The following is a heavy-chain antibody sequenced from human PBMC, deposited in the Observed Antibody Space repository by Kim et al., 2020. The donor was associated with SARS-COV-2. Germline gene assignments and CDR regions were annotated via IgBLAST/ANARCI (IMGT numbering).Heavy chain of an antibody. CDR3: ASGRSSSPYFDY. D-gene: IGHD6-6*01. J-gene: IGHJ4*02. CDR1: GGSFSGYY. CDR2: INHSGST. Sequence: SETLSLTCAVYGGSFSGYYWSWIRQPPGKGLEWIGEINHSGSTNYNPSLKSRVTISVDTSKNQFSLKLSSVTAADTAVYYCASGRSSSPYFDYWGQGTLVTVSS. V-gene: IGHV4-34*01.